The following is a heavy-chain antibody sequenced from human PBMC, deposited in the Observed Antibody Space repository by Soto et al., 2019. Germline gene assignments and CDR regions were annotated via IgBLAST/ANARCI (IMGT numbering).Heavy chain of an antibody. V-gene: IGHV3-7*01. CDR3: AGSVPHIVVVPAATHNWFDP. CDR1: GFTFSSYW. J-gene: IGHJ5*02. CDR2: IKQDGSEK. Sequence: GGSLRLSCAASGFTFSSYWMSWVRQAPGKGLEWVANIKQDGSEKYYVDSVKGRFTISRDNAKNSLYLQMNSLRAEDTAVYYCAGSVPHIVVVPAATHNWFDPWGQGTLVTVSS. D-gene: IGHD2-2*01.